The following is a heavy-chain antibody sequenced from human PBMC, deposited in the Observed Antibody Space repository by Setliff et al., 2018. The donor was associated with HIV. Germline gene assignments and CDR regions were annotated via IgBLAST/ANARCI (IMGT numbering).Heavy chain of an antibody. V-gene: IGHV3-23*01. D-gene: IGHD6-19*01. CDR3: ASDQQWLAQGWGGPHY. CDR2: ISGSGEST. J-gene: IGHJ4*02. Sequence: PGGSLRLSCAASGFIFSDYHMTWVRQAPGKGLAWVAGISGSGESTYYAESVKGRFIISRDNSKNTLYLQMNTLRAEDTAVYYCASDQQWLAQGWGGPHYWGQGTLVTVSS. CDR1: GFIFSDYH.